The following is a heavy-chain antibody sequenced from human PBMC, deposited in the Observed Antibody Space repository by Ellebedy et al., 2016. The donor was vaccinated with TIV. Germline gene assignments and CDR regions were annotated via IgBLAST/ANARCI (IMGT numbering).Heavy chain of an antibody. V-gene: IGHV1-58*01. J-gene: IGHJ3*02. CDR2: IVVGSGNT. CDR1: GFTFTSSA. D-gene: IGHD5-12*01. Sequence: SVKVSXKASGFTFTSSAVQWVRQARGQRLEWIGWIVVGSGNTNYAQKFQERVTITRDMSTSTAYMELSSLRSEDTAVYYCAASSGGEADSGYDVDAFDIWGQGTMVTVSS. CDR3: AASSGGEADSGYDVDAFDI.